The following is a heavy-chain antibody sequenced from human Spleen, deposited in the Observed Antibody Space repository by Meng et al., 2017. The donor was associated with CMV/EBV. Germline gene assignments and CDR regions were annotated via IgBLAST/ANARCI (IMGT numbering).Heavy chain of an antibody. CDR2: ISGRITTV. V-gene: IGHV3-48*04. J-gene: IGHJ4*02. Sequence: GGSLRLSCAASGFTFSSYSMNWVRQAPGKGLEWFSYISGRITTVYYADSLKGRFTISRDNAKNSLYLQMNSLRAEDTAVYYCARVGDYGDYMNYWGQGTLVTVSS. CDR3: ARVGDYGDYMNY. CDR1: GFTFSSYS. D-gene: IGHD4-17*01.